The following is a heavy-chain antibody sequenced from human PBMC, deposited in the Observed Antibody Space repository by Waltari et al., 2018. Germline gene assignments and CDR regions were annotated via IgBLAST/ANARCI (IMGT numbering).Heavy chain of an antibody. D-gene: IGHD4-17*01. CDR3: ARFERSNDYGDYESPDAFDI. Sequence: QVQLVQSGAEVKKPGSSVKVSCKASGGTFSSYTISWVRQAPGQGLEWMGRIIPILGIAKYAQKFQGRVTITADKSTSTAYMELSSLRSEDTAVYYCARFERSNDYGDYESPDAFDIWGQGTMVTVSS. J-gene: IGHJ3*02. CDR1: GGTFSSYT. CDR2: IIPILGIA. V-gene: IGHV1-69*02.